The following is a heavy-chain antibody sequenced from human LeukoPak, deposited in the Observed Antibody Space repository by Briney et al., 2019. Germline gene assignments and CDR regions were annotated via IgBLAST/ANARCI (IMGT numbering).Heavy chain of an antibody. CDR1: GYTFTSYA. D-gene: IGHD6-13*01. CDR3: ASGAAAGEMRYYYYYCGMDV. CDR2: INAGNGNT. V-gene: IGHV1-3*01. Sequence: ASVKVSCKASGYTFTSYAMHWVRQAPGQRLEWMGWINAGNGNTKYSQKFQGRVTITRDTYASTAYMELSSLRSEDTAVYSCASGAAAGEMRYYYYYCGMDVWGQGPTVTVSS. J-gene: IGHJ6*02.